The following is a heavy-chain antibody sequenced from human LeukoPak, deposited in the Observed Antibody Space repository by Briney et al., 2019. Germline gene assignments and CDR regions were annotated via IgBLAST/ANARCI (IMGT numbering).Heavy chain of an antibody. D-gene: IGHD2-15*01. CDR2: ISAYNGNT. CDR1: GYTFTSYG. J-gene: IGHJ6*02. Sequence: ASVKVSCKASGYTFTSYGISWVRQAPGQGLEWMGWISAYNGNTNYAQKLQGRVTMTTDTSTSTAYMELRSLRSDDTAAYYCARRYCSGGSCYRTLIDYYYYGMDVWGQGTTVTVSS. CDR3: ARRYCSGGSCYRTLIDYYYYGMDV. V-gene: IGHV1-18*01.